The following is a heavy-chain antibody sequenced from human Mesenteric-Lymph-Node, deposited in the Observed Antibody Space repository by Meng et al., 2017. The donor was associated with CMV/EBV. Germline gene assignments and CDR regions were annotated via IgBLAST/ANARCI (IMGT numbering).Heavy chain of an antibody. D-gene: IGHD5-24*01. J-gene: IGHJ4*02. CDR2: YSGGLDTT. V-gene: IGHV3-23*01. CDR1: GFNFNNYA. CDR3: AKAGDRDGYNSYYFDY. Sequence: GGSLRLSCAASGFNFNNYAMSWVRQAPGRGLEWVSTYSGGLDTTYYADSVRGRFTISRDNSKNTLYLQMNSLRAEDTAVYYCAKAGDRDGYNSYYFDYWGQGTLVTVSS.